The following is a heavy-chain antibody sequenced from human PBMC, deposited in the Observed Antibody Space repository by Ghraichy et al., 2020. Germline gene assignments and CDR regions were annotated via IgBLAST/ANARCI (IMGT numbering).Heavy chain of an antibody. J-gene: IGHJ5*02. CDR1: GFTFSSYS. Sequence: GGSLRLSCAASGFTFSSYSMNWVRQAPGKGLEWVSSISSSSSYIYYADSVKGRFTISRDNAKNSLYLQMNSLRAEDTAVYYCARDGSGGQYDFWSGYYNLWFDPWGQGTLVTVSS. CDR2: ISSSSSYI. D-gene: IGHD3-3*01. V-gene: IGHV3-21*03. CDR3: ARDGSGGQYDFWSGYYNLWFDP.